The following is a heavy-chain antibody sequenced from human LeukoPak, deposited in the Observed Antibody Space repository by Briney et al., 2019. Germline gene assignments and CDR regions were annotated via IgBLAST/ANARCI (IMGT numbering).Heavy chain of an antibody. Sequence: GGSLRLSCAASGFTFDDYAMHWVRQAPGKGLEWVSGINWSSGTINYADSVKGRFTISRDNAKNFLYLQMSSLRVEDTAFYYCARNFRGSSNYYGMDIWGQGTTVTVSS. D-gene: IGHD1-26*01. V-gene: IGHV3-9*01. CDR3: ARNFRGSSNYYGMDI. CDR2: INWSSGTI. CDR1: GFTFDDYA. J-gene: IGHJ6*02.